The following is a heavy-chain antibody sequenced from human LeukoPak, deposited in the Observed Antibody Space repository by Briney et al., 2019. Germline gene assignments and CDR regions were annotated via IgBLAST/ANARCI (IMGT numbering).Heavy chain of an antibody. D-gene: IGHD3-16*01. Sequence: PGGSLRLSCAASGFTFSSYSMNWVRQAPGKGLEWVSSISSSSSYIYYADSVKGRLTISRDNAKNSLYLQMNSLRAEDTAVYYCARDRHVWGSYTIDYWGQGTLVTVSS. CDR1: GFTFSSYS. CDR2: ISSSSSYI. CDR3: ARDRHVWGSYTIDY. V-gene: IGHV3-21*01. J-gene: IGHJ4*02.